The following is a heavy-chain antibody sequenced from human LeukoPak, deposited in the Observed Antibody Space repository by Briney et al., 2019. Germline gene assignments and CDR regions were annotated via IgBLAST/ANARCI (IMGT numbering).Heavy chain of an antibody. CDR3: ARARYFDGGHFDY. CDR2: INHSGST. V-gene: IGHV4-4*02. J-gene: IGHJ4*02. Sequence: SGTLSLTCAVSGGSISSSNWWSWVRQPPGKGLEWIGEINHSGSTNYNPSLKSRVTISVDTSKNQFSLKLSSVTAADTAVYYCARARYFDGGHFDYWGQGTLVTVSS. CDR1: GGSISSSNW. D-gene: IGHD3-9*01.